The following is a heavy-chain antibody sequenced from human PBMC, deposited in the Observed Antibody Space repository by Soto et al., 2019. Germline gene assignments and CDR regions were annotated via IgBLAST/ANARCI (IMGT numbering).Heavy chain of an antibody. Sequence: ASVKVSCKASGYTFTSYAMHCVRQAPGQRLEWMGWINAGNGNTKYSQKFQGRATITRDTSASTAYMELSSLRSEDTAVYYCARGITMIVGDFDYWGQGTLVTVSS. J-gene: IGHJ4*02. D-gene: IGHD3-22*01. CDR3: ARGITMIVGDFDY. CDR2: INAGNGNT. V-gene: IGHV1-3*01. CDR1: GYTFTSYA.